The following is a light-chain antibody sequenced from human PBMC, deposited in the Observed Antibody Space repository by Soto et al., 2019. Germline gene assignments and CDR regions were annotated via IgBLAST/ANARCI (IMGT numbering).Light chain of an antibody. CDR1: QSAGNF. CDR2: YIS. CDR3: QQRSDWIT. V-gene: IGKV3-11*01. J-gene: IGKJ5*01. Sequence: EIVMTQSPATLSVSPGETASLSCRASQSAGNFLAWYQQKPGQAPRLLIYYISTRATGIPARFSGSGSGTEFTLTISRLEPEDFAVYYCQQRSDWITFGQGTRLEI.